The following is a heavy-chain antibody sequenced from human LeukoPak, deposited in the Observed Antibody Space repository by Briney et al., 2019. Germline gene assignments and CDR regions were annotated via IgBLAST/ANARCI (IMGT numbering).Heavy chain of an antibody. J-gene: IGHJ4*02. CDR2: ISGSGITT. Sequence: GGSLRLSCAASGFTFDKYAMSWVCQAPGKGLEWVSTISGSGITTFYADTVKGRFTISRDTSGNTLHLHMNSLRAEDTAVYYCAKVDSGIVRRYYFDFWGQGTLVTLSS. D-gene: IGHD3-22*01. V-gene: IGHV3-23*01. CDR1: GFTFDKYA. CDR3: AKVDSGIVRRYYFDF.